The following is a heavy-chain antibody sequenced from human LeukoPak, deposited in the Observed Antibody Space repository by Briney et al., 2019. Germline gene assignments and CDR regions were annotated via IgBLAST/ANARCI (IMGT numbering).Heavy chain of an antibody. J-gene: IGHJ6*02. D-gene: IGHD2-8*01. CDR2: IIPIFGTA. CDR1: GGTFSSYA. CDR3: ARELRILYSLSGMDV. Sequence: SVKVSCKASGGTFSSYAISWVRQAPGQGLEWMGGIIPIFGTANYAQKFQGRVTITADESTSTAYMELSSLRSEDTAVYYCARELRILYSLSGMDVWGQGTTVTISS. V-gene: IGHV1-69*13.